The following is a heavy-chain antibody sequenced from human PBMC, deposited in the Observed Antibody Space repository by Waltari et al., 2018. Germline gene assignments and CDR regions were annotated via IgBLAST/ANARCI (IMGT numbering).Heavy chain of an antibody. CDR2: IFYSGST. CDR1: GASIRRDDYY. Sequence: QVQLQESGPGLVKPSQTLSLTCTVSGASIRRDDYYWSWIRQPPGKGLEWIGHIFYSGSTYFNPSLKSRVTMSLDTSKNQFSLKLSSVTAADTAVYYCASQDITGGYFDYWGQGTLVTVSS. J-gene: IGHJ4*02. D-gene: IGHD7-27*01. CDR3: ASQDITGGYFDY. V-gene: IGHV4-30-4*08.